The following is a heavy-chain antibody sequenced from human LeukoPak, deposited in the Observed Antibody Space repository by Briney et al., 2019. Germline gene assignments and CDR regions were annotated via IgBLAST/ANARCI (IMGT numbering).Heavy chain of an antibody. J-gene: IGHJ4*02. CDR1: GVTFSSYW. CDR2: IKQDGSEK. Sequence: PGGSLRLSCAASGVTFSSYWMSSVRQAPGKGLEWVANIKQDGSEKYYVDSVKGRFTISRDNAKNSLYLQMNSLRAEDPAVYYCARDNTRGFDYWGQGTLVTVSS. D-gene: IGHD1-1*01. V-gene: IGHV3-7*01. CDR3: ARDNTRGFDY.